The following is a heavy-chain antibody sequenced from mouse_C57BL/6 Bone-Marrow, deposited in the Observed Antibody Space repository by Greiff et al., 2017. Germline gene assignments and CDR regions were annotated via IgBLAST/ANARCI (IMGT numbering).Heavy chain of an antibody. D-gene: IGHD2-12*01. V-gene: IGHV1-61*01. CDR1: GYTFTSYW. CDR3: ASGTIPYYFDY. CDR2: IYPSDSET. J-gene: IGHJ2*01. Sequence: QVQLQQPGAELVRPGSSVKLSCKASGYTFTSYWMDWVKQRPGQGLEWIGNIYPSDSETHYNQKFKDKATLTVDKSSSTAYMQLSSLTSEDSAVYYCASGTIPYYFDYWGQGTTLTVSS.